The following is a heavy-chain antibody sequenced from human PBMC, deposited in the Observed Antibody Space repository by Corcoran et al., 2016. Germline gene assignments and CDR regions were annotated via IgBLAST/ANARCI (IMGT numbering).Heavy chain of an antibody. CDR3: CRLVVTAMANYYYYYGMDV. J-gene: IGHJ6*02. Sequence: EVQLVQSGAEVKKPGESLKISCKGSGYSFTSYWIGWVRQMPGKGLEWMGIIYPGDSDTRYSTSFQGQVTISADKSISTAYLQWSRLKASDTAMYYWCRLVVTAMANYYYYYGMDVWGQGTTVTVSS. V-gene: IGHV5-51*01. D-gene: IGHD2-21*02. CDR1: GYSFTSYW. CDR2: IYPGDSDT.